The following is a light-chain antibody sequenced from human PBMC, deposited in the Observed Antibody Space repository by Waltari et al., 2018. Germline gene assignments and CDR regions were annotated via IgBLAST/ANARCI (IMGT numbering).Light chain of an antibody. CDR3: QQSYSTLT. CDR1: QSVSRT. V-gene: IGKV3-20*01. CDR2: GAS. Sequence: EIVLTQSPGTLSLSPGERATLSCRASQSVSRTLAWYQQKPGQAPKLLIYGASIRATGIPDRFTGSGSGTDFSLTISSLEPEDFATYYCQQSYSTLTFGGGTKVEIK. J-gene: IGKJ4*01.